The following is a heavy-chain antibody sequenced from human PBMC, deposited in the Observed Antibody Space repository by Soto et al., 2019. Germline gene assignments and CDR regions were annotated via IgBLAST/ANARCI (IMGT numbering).Heavy chain of an antibody. J-gene: IGHJ6*02. CDR3: ARAYYYDSSGYKGDYYYYYGMVV. V-gene: IGHV1-69*13. CDR2: IIPIFGTA. Sequence: SVKVSCKASGGTFSSYAISWVRQAPGQGLEWMGGIIPIFGTANYAQKFQGRVTITADESTSTAYMELSSLRSEDTAVYYCARAYYYDSSGYKGDYYYYYGMVVWGQGTTVTVSS. D-gene: IGHD3-22*01. CDR1: GGTFSSYA.